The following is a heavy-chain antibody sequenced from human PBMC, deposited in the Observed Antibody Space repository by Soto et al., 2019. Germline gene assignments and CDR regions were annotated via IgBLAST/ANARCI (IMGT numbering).Heavy chain of an antibody. J-gene: IGHJ3*02. CDR1: GFTFSRHW. Sequence: PGGSLRLSCAASGFTFSRHWIHWVRQAPGQGLMWVSRTKTDGSTSYADFVKGRFTISRDNAKNTLYLQMNSLTADDTAVYYCARDMRAVPWYGGVSSAFDMWGQGTMVTVSS. CDR2: TKTDGST. CDR3: ARDMRAVPWYGGVSSAFDM. V-gene: IGHV3-74*01. D-gene: IGHD3-10*01.